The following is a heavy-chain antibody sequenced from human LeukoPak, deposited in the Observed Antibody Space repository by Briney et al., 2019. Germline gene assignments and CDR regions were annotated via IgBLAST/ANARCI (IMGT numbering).Heavy chain of an antibody. Sequence: SEALSLTCAVYGGSFSGYYWSWIRQPPGKGLEWIGEINHSGSTNYNPSLKSRVTISVDTSKNQFSLKLSSVTAADTAVYYCARFRGGYSYGPQYYFDYWGQGTLLIVSS. CDR1: GGSFSGYY. CDR3: ARFRGGYSYGPQYYFDY. CDR2: INHSGST. D-gene: IGHD5-18*01. J-gene: IGHJ4*02. V-gene: IGHV4-34*01.